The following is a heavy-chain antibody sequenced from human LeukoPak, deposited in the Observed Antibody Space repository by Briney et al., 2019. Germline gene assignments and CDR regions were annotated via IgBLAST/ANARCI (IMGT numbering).Heavy chain of an antibody. CDR3: ATYCSSANCYIWGYYFDS. D-gene: IGHD2-2*01. Sequence: SVKVSCKASGGTFSSYAISWVRQATGQGLEWMGGIIPISGTTNYAQKFQGRVTITTDESTSTAYMELSSLRSEDTAMYYCATYCSSANCYIWGYYFDSWGQGTLVTVSS. CDR1: GGTFSSYA. J-gene: IGHJ4*02. CDR2: IIPISGTT. V-gene: IGHV1-69*05.